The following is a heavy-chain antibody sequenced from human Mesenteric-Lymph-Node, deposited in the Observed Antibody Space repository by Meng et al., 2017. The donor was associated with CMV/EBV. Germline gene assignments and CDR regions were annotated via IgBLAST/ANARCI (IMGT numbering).Heavy chain of an antibody. D-gene: IGHD6-6*01. V-gene: IGHV3-21*04. CDR3: AKVPSHFYGMDV. CDR2: ISTTSTYI. J-gene: IGHJ6*02. Sequence: GESLKISCAASGFTFSIYSMNWVRQAPGKGLEWVSSISTTSTYISYADSLKGRFTISRDNSKNILYLQMNSLRAEDTAVYYCAKVPSHFYGMDVWGQGTTVTVSS. CDR1: GFTFSIYS.